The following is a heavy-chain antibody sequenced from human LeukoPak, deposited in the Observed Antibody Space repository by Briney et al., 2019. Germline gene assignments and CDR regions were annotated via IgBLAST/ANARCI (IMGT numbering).Heavy chain of an antibody. D-gene: IGHD2-15*01. Sequence: SETLSLTCTVSGGSISSSSYYWSWIRQPAGKGLEWIGRIYTSGSTNYNPSLKSRVTISVDTSKNQFSLKLSSVTAADTAVYYCARIGRGGHSLIYYYYYYMDVWGKGTTVTVSS. CDR3: ARIGRGGHSLIYYYYYYMDV. CDR2: IYTSGST. J-gene: IGHJ6*03. V-gene: IGHV4-61*02. CDR1: GGSISSSSYY.